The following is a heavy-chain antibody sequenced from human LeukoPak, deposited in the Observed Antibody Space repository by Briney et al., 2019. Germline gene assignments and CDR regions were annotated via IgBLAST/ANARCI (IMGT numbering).Heavy chain of an antibody. V-gene: IGHV4-61*05. J-gene: IGHJ4*02. CDR1: GGSISSSSYY. CDR2: ISYTGST. D-gene: IGHD3-16*01. CDR3: VGGRENYYDFDY. Sequence: SETLSLTCTVSGGSISSSSYYWGWIRQPPGKGLEWIGYISYTGSTNYNPSLKSRVTISVDTSKNQFSLKLSSVTAADTAVYYCVGGRENYYDFDYWGQGTLVTVSS.